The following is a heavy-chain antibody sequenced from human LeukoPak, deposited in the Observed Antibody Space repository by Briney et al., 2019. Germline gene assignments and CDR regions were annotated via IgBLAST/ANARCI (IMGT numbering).Heavy chain of an antibody. CDR3: ARGWGQHHYYYGMDV. V-gene: IGHV1-46*01. J-gene: IGHJ6*02. D-gene: IGHD7-27*01. Sequence: ASVKVSCKASGYTFTSYYMHWVRQAPGQGLEWMGIINPSGGSTSYAQKFQGRVTMTRDTSTSTVYMELSSLRSEDTAVYYCARGWGQHHYYYGMDVWGQGTTVTVSS. CDR1: GYTFTSYY. CDR2: INPSGGST.